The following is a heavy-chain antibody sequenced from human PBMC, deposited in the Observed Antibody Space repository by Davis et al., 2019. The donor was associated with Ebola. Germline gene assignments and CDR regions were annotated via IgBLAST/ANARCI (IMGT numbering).Heavy chain of an antibody. Sequence: GESLKISCAASGFTFSDYYMSWIRQAPGKGLEWVSYISSSGSTIYYADSVKGRFTISRDNAKNSLYLQMNSLRAEDTAVYYCARAYGSGSYLDGYWGQGTLVTVSS. J-gene: IGHJ4*02. V-gene: IGHV3-11*01. CDR3: ARAYGSGSYLDGY. CDR1: GFTFSDYY. D-gene: IGHD3-10*01. CDR2: ISSSGSTI.